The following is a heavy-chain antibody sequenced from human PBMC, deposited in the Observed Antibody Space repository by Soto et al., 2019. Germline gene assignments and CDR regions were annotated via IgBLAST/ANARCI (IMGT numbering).Heavy chain of an antibody. D-gene: IGHD3-22*01. CDR3: AIYRPYYYDSSGHDAFDI. CDR2: IYPGDSDT. CDR1: GYSFTSYW. V-gene: IGHV5-51*01. J-gene: IGHJ3*02. Sequence: PGESLKISCKGSGYSFTSYWIGWVRQMSGKGLEWMGIIYPGDSDTRYSPSFQGQVTISADKSISTACLQWSSLKASDTAMYYCAIYRPYYYDSSGHDAFDIWGQGTMVTVSS.